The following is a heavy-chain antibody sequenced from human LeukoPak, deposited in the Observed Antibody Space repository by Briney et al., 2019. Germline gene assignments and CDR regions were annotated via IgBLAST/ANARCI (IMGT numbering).Heavy chain of an antibody. CDR1: GYTFTGYY. V-gene: IGHV1-2*02. J-gene: IGHJ4*02. Sequence: ASVKVSCKASGYTFTGYYMHWVRQAPGQGLEWMGWINPNSGGTNYAQKFQGRVTMTRDTSISTAYMELSRLRSGDTAVYYCARVYSSSWYAYYFDYWGQGTLVTVSS. CDR3: ARVYSSSWYAYYFDY. CDR2: INPNSGGT. D-gene: IGHD6-13*01.